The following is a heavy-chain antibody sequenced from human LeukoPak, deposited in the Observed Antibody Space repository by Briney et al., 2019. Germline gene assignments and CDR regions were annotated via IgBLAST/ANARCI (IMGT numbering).Heavy chain of an antibody. D-gene: IGHD2-15*01. CDR2: ISYDGSNK. Sequence: GRSLRLSCAASGFTFSSYAMHWVRQAPGKGLEWVAVISYDGSNKYYADSVKGRFTISRDNSKNTLYLQMNSLRAEDTAVYYCAKDMVVGYCSGGSCYSGFDPWGQGTLVTVSS. CDR3: AKDMVVGYCSGGSCYSGFDP. CDR1: GFTFSSYA. J-gene: IGHJ5*02. V-gene: IGHV3-30-3*01.